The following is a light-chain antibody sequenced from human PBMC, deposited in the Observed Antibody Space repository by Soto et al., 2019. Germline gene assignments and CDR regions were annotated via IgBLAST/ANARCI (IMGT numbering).Light chain of an antibody. Sequence: DIQMTQSPSVMSASVGDRVTITFRASQGISNYLAWFQQKPGKVPKRLIYAASNLQSGVPSRFSGSGSGTEFSLTISSPQPEDFATYYCLQLRMYPSTFGGGTKVDIK. CDR1: QGISNY. CDR2: AAS. V-gene: IGKV1-17*03. CDR3: LQLRMYPST. J-gene: IGKJ4*01.